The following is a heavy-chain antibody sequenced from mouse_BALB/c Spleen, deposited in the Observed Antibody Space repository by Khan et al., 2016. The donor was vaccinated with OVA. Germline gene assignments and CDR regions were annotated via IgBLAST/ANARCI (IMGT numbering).Heavy chain of an antibody. Sequence: EVQLVESGGDLVKPGGSLKLSCAASGFTFSTYGMSWVRQTPDKRLEWVATVSSGGHYTYYPDTVKARFTISRDNAKNTLYLQMSSLKSEDTAMFYCARLAYYYDSEGFAYWGQGTLVTVSA. V-gene: IGHV5-6*01. CDR3: ARLAYYYDSEGFAY. CDR1: GFTFSTYG. CDR2: VSSGGHYT. J-gene: IGHJ3*01. D-gene: IGHD1-1*01.